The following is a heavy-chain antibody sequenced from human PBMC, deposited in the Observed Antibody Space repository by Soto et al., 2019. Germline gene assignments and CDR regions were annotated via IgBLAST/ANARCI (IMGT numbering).Heavy chain of an antibody. Sequence: GSLRLSCAASGFTFSIYSMSWVRQAPGTGLEWVSSIDSSSSNMYYAYSVKGRFTISRDNAKKSLYLQMNSLRVEDTAVYYCARDLVTMVPDYWGQGTLVTVSS. D-gene: IGHD3-10*01. CDR3: ARDLVTMVPDY. CDR1: GFTFSIYS. J-gene: IGHJ4*02. CDR2: IDSSSSNM. V-gene: IGHV3-21*01.